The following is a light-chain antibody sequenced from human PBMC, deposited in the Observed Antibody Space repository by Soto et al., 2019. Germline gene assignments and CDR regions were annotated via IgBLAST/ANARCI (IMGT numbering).Light chain of an antibody. Sequence: VLTPSPSTLSLSPGARSTLSCRASQNVGGYLAWYQQKPGQAPRLLISDASNRAAGIPARFSGIGSGTDFTLTISSLEPEDFAVYYCQQRNSWPLTFGGGTKVDIK. V-gene: IGKV3-11*01. J-gene: IGKJ4*01. CDR1: QNVGGY. CDR3: QQRNSWPLT. CDR2: DAS.